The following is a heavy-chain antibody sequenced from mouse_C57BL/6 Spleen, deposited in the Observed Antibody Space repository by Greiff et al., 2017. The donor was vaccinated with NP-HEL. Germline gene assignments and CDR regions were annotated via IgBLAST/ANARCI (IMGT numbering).Heavy chain of an antibody. CDR1: GYSITSGYY. CDR3: ARVIYYGYDDGWYFDV. CDR2: ISYDGSN. V-gene: IGHV3-6*01. J-gene: IGHJ1*03. Sequence: VQLQQSGPGLVKPSQSLSLTCSVTGYSITSGYYWNWIRQFPGNKLEWMGYISYDGSNNYNPSLKNRISITRDTSKNQFFLKLNSVTTEDTATYYCARVIYYGYDDGWYFDVWGTGTTVTVSS. D-gene: IGHD2-2*01.